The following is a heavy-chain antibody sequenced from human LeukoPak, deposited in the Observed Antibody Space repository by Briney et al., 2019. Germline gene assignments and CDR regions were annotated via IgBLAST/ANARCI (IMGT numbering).Heavy chain of an antibody. Sequence: SETLSLTCAVSGASISGSGYYLGWIRQPPGKGLEWIGNIYYTGNTYYNASLQSRVTISIDTSKNQFSLRLSSVTAADKAVYYCATEAGGYSYGYEVDWGQGTLVTVSS. J-gene: IGHJ4*02. CDR3: ATEAGGYSYGYEVD. CDR1: GASISGSGYY. V-gene: IGHV4-39*01. CDR2: IYYTGNT. D-gene: IGHD5-18*01.